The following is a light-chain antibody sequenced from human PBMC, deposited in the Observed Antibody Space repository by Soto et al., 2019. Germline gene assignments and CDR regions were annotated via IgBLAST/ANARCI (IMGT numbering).Light chain of an antibody. CDR1: GGSIASGY. Sequence: NFMLTQPHSVSESPGKTVTISCTRSGGSIASGYVQWYQQRPGSAPTTVIYEDNQRPSGVPDRCSGSIDRSSNSASLTISGLKTEDEADYYCQSYHSSTPYVFGTGTKVTVL. CDR2: EDN. CDR3: QSYHSSTPYV. J-gene: IGLJ1*01. V-gene: IGLV6-57*03.